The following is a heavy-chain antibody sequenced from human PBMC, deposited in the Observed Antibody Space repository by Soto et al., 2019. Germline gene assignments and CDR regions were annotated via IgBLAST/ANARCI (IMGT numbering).Heavy chain of an antibody. CDR1: GDSVSSNSAA. CDR3: ARKFGSSWYSFDP. CDR2: TYYRSKWYN. V-gene: IGHV6-1*01. J-gene: IGHJ5*02. D-gene: IGHD6-13*01. Sequence: SQTLSLTCAISGDSVSSNSAACNWIRQSPSRGLEWLGRTYYRSKWYNDYAVSVKSRITINPDTSKNQFSLQLNSVTPEDTAVYYFARKFGSSWYSFDPWGQGTLVTVS.